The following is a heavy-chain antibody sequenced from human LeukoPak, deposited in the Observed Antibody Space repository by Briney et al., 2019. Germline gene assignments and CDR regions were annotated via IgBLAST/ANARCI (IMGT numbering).Heavy chain of an antibody. CDR1: GYTFTGYY. J-gene: IGHJ3*02. D-gene: IGHD4-17*01. CDR2: INSNSGGT. CDR3: SRQNYGDYDAFHI. V-gene: IGHV1-2*02. Sequence: ASVKVSCQASGYTFTGYYMHWVRQAPGQGLEWMGWINSNSGGTNYAQKFQGRVTMTRDPSISPAYMELSRLRSDDTAVYYFSRQNYGDYDAFHIWGQGTMITVSS.